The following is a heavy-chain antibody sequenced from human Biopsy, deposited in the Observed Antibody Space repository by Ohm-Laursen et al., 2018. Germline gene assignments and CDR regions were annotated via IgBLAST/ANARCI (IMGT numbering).Heavy chain of an antibody. D-gene: IGHD3-3*01. Sequence: SSVKVSCKASGGTFSNYAISWVRQAPGEGLEWMGGIIAVSGLVNYAPKFQGRVSITADKSTTTAYMELSNLKSEDTAVYYCATPFQYYDSWGGYPPFDHWGQGTLVTVSS. J-gene: IGHJ4*02. CDR3: ATPFQYYDSWGGYPPFDH. CDR2: IIAVSGLV. V-gene: IGHV1-69*17. CDR1: GGTFSNYA.